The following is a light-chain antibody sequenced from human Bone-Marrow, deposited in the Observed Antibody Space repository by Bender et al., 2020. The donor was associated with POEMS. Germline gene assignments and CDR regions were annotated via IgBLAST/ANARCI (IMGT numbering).Light chain of an antibody. V-gene: IGLV2-14*02. CDR1: SSDVGTYNL. CDR3: QSYDSSLSGSRV. CDR2: EDN. Sequence: QSALTQPASVSGSPGQSITISCTGTSSDVGTYNLVSWYQQHPGKAPRLMIYEDNNRPSGVSHRFSGSKSANTASLAITGLQAEDEADYYCQSYDSSLSGSRVFGTGTKVAVL. J-gene: IGLJ1*01.